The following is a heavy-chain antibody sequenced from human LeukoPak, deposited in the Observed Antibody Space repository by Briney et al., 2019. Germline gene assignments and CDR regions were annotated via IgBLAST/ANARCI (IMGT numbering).Heavy chain of an antibody. V-gene: IGHV1-2*04. CDR2: INPNSGGT. CDR3: ARGGNILTGYYKSIEYFQH. D-gene: IGHD3-9*01. J-gene: IGHJ1*01. CDR1: GYTFTGYY. Sequence: ASVKVSCKASGYTFTGYYMHWVRQAPGQGLEWMGWINPNSGGTNYAQKFQGWVTMTRDTSISTAYMELSRLRSDDTAVYYCARGGNILTGYYKSIEYFQHWGQGTLVTVSS.